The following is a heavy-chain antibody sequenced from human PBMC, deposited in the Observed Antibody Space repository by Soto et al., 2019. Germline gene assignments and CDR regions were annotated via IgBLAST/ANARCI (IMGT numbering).Heavy chain of an antibody. CDR1: GGSISSYNW. D-gene: IGHD4-4*01. V-gene: IGHV4-4*02. CDR2: IYHSGNT. CDR3: ARGSSYSNYYYYGMDV. Sequence: RSETLSLTCAVSGGSISSYNWWSCVRQPPGKGLEWIGEIYHSGNTNYNPSLKSRVTISVDKSKNQFSLKLSSVTAADTAVYYCARGSSYSNYYYYGMDVWGQGTTVTVSS. J-gene: IGHJ6*02.